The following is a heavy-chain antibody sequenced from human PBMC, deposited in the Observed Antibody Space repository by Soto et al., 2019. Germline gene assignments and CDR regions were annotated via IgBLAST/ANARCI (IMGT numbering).Heavy chain of an antibody. V-gene: IGHV4-30-4*08. D-gene: IGHD3-10*02. CDR2: IFHSGET. Sequence: QVQLQESGPGLVKPSETLSLTCTVSGASISSGDYYWSWIRQSPGKGLQWNGYIFHSGETYYTPSLESRLSTSIDAAKNLFSLNLNSVTAADTAVYFCARSHYVLVAFDVWGPGTVVTVSS. CDR3: ARSHYVLVAFDV. CDR1: GASISSGDYY. J-gene: IGHJ3*01.